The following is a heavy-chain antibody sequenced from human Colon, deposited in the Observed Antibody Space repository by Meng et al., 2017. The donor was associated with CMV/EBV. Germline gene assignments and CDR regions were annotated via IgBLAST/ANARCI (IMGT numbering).Heavy chain of an antibody. CDR2: IDPDSGDT. D-gene: IGHD3-10*01. Sequence: QVKLVQLGAEVRKPGASVKVPCKGAGYTFNDHYLPWGRQAPGQGLEWMAWIDPDSGDTNYAQKFQGRVTTTRDTSINTAYMELRRLRSDDTAVYFCARGGPLDGSGSPPPFGYWGQGTLVTVSS. J-gene: IGHJ4*02. CDR3: ARGGPLDGSGSPPPFGY. V-gene: IGHV1-2*02. CDR1: GYTFNDHY.